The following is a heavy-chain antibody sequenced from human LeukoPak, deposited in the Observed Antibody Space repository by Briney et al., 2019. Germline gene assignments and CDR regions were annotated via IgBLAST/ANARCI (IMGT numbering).Heavy chain of an antibody. CDR1: GFTFSAYS. CDR2: IGSSSSPI. CDR3: ARDQAYSFDY. J-gene: IGHJ4*02. V-gene: IGHV3-48*01. Sequence: PGGSLRLSCAASGFTFSAYSMTWVRQAPEKGLEWVSYIGSSSSPIYYADSVKGRFTISRDNAKNSLYLQMDSLRAEDTAVYYCARDQAYSFDYWGQGTLGTVSS. D-gene: IGHD4-11*01.